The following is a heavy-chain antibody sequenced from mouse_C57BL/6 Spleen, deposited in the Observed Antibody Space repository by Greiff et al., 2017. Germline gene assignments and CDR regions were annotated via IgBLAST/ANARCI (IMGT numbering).Heavy chain of an antibody. CDR2: IHPSNGGT. D-gene: IGHD1-1*01. CDR3: ARWGSTGVAPYYFDD. Sequence: QVQLQQPGTELVKPGASVKLSCKASGYTFNSYWMHWVKQRPGQGLEWIGYIHPSNGGTNYNEKFQSKATLTVDKSSSTAYMQLSRLTSEDSAVYYCARWGSTGVAPYYFDDWGKGTTLTVSS. V-gene: IGHV1-53*01. CDR1: GYTFNSYW. J-gene: IGHJ2*01.